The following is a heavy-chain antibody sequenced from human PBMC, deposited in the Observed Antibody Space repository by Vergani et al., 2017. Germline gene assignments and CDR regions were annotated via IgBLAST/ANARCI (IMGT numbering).Heavy chain of an antibody. CDR3: ARDLSLGLSYS. CDR1: GYSFSSYS. J-gene: IGHJ4*02. D-gene: IGHD3-16*01. Sequence: QVQLVQSGPEVKKPGSSVKVSCKTSGYSFSSYSVSWVRQAPGQGLEWMGGIFPISDTATYAQTFQGRVSISADESTGTVYLDLRSLNSEDTALYYCARDLSLGLSYSWGQGTMVIVSS. CDR2: IFPISDTA. V-gene: IGHV1-69*12.